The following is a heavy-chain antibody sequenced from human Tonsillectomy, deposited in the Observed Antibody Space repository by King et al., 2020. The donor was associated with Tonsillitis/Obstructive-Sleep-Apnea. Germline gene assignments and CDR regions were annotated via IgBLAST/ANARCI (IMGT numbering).Heavy chain of an antibody. CDR3: PSCGEETNPLGSTNYFYGMDV. D-gene: IGHD1-26*01. J-gene: IGHJ6*02. CDR2: SRNKANDYTT. CDR1: GFTFSDHY. V-gene: IGHV3-72*01. Sequence: QLVQSGGGLVQPGGSLRLSCAASGFTFSDHYMDWVRQAPGKGLEWVGRSRNKANDYTTKYAASVEGRFNISRDDSKNSLFLQMNSLKIEAAAVSYCPSCGEETNPLGSTNYFYGMDVWGQGTTVTVSS.